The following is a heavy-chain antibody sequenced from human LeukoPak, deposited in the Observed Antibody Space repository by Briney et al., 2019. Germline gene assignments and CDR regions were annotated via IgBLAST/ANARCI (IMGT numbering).Heavy chain of an antibody. CDR1: GGSISSGSYY. Sequence: PSETLSLTCTVSGGSISSGSYYWSWMRQPAGKGLEWIGRIYTSGSTYYNPSLKSRVTISVDTSKNQFSLKLSSVTAADTAVYYCARDSWDWAGAGYYYYMDVWGKGTTVTISS. V-gene: IGHV4-61*02. D-gene: IGHD6-13*01. CDR2: IYTSGST. J-gene: IGHJ6*03. CDR3: ARDSWDWAGAGYYYYMDV.